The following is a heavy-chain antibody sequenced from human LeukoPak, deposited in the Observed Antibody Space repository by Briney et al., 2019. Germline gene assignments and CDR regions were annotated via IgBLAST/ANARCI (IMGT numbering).Heavy chain of an antibody. Sequence: TSETLSLTCAVYGGSFSGYYWSWIRQPPGKGLEWIGEINHSGSTNYNPSLKSRVTISVDTSKNQFSLKLSSVTAADTAVYYCARGTSGYYYYMDVWGKGTTVTISS. CDR1: GGSFSGYY. CDR3: ARGTSGYYYYMDV. V-gene: IGHV4-34*01. J-gene: IGHJ6*03. CDR2: INHSGST.